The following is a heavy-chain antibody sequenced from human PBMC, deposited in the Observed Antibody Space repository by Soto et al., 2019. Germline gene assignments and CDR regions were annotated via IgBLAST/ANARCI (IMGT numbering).Heavy chain of an antibody. D-gene: IGHD6-19*01. J-gene: IGHJ4*02. V-gene: IGHV3-30*18. Sequence: VQLVESGGGVVQPGRSLRLSCAASGFAFSDYAMHWVRQAPGKGLEWVAVVSHDGRNTHYADSVKGRFTISRDSSKNTVYLEMTSLRAEDTAVYYCAKGGRQWLVTSDFNYWGQGALVTVYS. CDR1: GFAFSDYA. CDR2: VSHDGRNT. CDR3: AKGGRQWLVTSDFNY.